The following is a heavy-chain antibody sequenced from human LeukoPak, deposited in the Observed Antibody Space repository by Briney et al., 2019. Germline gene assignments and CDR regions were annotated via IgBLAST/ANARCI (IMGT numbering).Heavy chain of an antibody. V-gene: IGHV1-2*02. CDR3: ARGGGGNVDTAMDDAFDI. D-gene: IGHD5-18*01. CDR1: GYTFTGYY. CDR2: INPNSGGT. Sequence: GASVKVSCKASGYTFTGYYMHWVRQAPGQGLEWMGWINPNSGGTNYAQKFQGRVTMTRDTSISTVYMELSRLRSDDTAVYYCARGGGGNVDTAMDDAFDIWGRGTMVTVSS. J-gene: IGHJ3*02.